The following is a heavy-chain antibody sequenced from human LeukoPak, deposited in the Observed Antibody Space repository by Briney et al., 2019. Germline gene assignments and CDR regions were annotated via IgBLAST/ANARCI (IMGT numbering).Heavy chain of an antibody. D-gene: IGHD3-9*01. J-gene: IGHJ3*02. CDR3: ARDEGDILTGYYSAFDI. V-gene: IGHV4-61*10. CDR1: GGSISSGSYY. CDR2: IYYSGST. Sequence: SETLSLTCTVSGGSISSGSYYWSWIRQPAGKGLEWIGRIYYSGSTNYNPSLKSRVTISVDTSKNQFSLKLSSVTAADTAVYYCARDEGDILTGYYSAFDIWGQGTMVTVSS.